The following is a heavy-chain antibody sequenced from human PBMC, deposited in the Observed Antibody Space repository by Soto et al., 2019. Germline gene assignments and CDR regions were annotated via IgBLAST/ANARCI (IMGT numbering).Heavy chain of an antibody. Sequence: QVQLVESGGGVVQPGRSLRLSCAASGFTFSSYGMHWVRQAPGKGLEWVAVISYDGSNKYYADSVKGRFTISRDNSKNTLYLQMNSLRAEDTAVYYCAKDRVSRSRFDYCGQGTLVTVSS. J-gene: IGHJ4*02. CDR3: AKDRVSRSRFDY. CDR2: ISYDGSNK. D-gene: IGHD2-8*01. CDR1: GFTFSSYG. V-gene: IGHV3-30*18.